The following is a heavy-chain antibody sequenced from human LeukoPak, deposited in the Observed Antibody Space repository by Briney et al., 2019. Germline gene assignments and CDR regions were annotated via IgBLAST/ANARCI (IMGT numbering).Heavy chain of an antibody. CDR3: AKPSYYGSGQEQGDY. D-gene: IGHD3-10*01. CDR1: GFTFSSYG. Sequence: GGSLRLSCAASGFTFSSYGMHWVRQAPGKGLEWVAVISYDGSNKYYADSVKGRFTISRDNSKNTLYLQMNSLRAEDTAVYYCAKPSYYGSGQEQGDYWGQGTLVTVSS. CDR2: ISYDGSNK. J-gene: IGHJ4*02. V-gene: IGHV3-30*18.